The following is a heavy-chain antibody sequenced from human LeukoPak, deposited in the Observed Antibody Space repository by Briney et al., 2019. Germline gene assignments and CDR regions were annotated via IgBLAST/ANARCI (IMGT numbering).Heavy chain of an antibody. CDR3: ARAAYGDSDFDY. D-gene: IGHD4-17*01. Sequence: SETLSLTCTASGGSISSSSYYWGWIRQPPGKGLEWIGSIYYSGSTYYNPSLKSRVTISVDTSKNQFSLKLSSVTAADTAVYYCARAAYGDSDFDYWGQGTLVTVSS. V-gene: IGHV4-39*01. CDR1: GGSISSSSYY. J-gene: IGHJ4*02. CDR2: IYYSGST.